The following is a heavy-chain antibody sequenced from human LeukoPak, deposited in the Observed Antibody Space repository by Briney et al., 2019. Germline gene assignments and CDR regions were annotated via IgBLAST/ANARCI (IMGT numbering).Heavy chain of an antibody. D-gene: IGHD3-22*01. CDR1: GGTFSSYA. Sequence: ASVKVSCKASGGTFSSYAISWVRQAPGKGLEWMGGFDPEDGETIYAQKFQGRVTMTEDTSTDTAYMELSSLRSEDTAVYYCATWGVVVILDAFDIWGQGTMVTVSS. CDR3: ATWGVVVILDAFDI. J-gene: IGHJ3*02. V-gene: IGHV1-24*01. CDR2: FDPEDGET.